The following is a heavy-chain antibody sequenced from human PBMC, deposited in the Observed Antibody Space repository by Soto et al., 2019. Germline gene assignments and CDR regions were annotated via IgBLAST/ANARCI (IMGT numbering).Heavy chain of an antibody. V-gene: IGHV4-4*02. CDR1: GGSISSSNW. CDR3: ARSGEPHYDFWSGYYHYYFDY. CDR2: IYHSGST. D-gene: IGHD3-3*01. Sequence: PSETLSLTCAVSGGSISSSNWWSWVRQPPGKGLEWIGEIYHSGSTNYNPSLKSRVTISVDKSKNQISLKLSSVTAADTAVYYCARSGEPHYDFWSGYYHYYFDYWGQGTLVTVSS. J-gene: IGHJ4*02.